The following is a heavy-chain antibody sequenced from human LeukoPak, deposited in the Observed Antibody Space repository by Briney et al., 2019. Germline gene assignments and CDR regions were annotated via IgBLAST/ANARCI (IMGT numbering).Heavy chain of an antibody. CDR1: GFTFSSYA. Sequence: GGSLRLSCAAPGFTFSSYAMHWVRQAPGKGLEWVAVISYDGSNKYYADSVKGRFTISRDNSKNTLYLQMNSLRAEDTAVYYCARDQSSPKQGYYYYGMDVWGQGTTVTVSS. CDR3: ARDQSSPKQGYYYYGMDV. CDR2: ISYDGSNK. V-gene: IGHV3-30-3*01. J-gene: IGHJ6*02. D-gene: IGHD2-2*01.